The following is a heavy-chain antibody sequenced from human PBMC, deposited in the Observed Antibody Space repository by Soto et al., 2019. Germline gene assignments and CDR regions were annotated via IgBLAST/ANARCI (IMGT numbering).Heavy chain of an antibody. V-gene: IGHV3-23*01. D-gene: IGHD1-26*01. J-gene: IGHJ4*02. Sequence: EVQLLESGGGLVQPGGSLRLSCAASGFTFSSYSMNWVRQAPGKGLEWVSFVSGSGGSTLYADSVKGRFAVSRDNSKSTLYLQMNSLRAEDTAVYYCVEDGNAFQGYFFDSWGQGTLVTVSS. CDR1: GFTFSSYS. CDR3: VEDGNAFQGYFFDS. CDR2: VSGSGGST.